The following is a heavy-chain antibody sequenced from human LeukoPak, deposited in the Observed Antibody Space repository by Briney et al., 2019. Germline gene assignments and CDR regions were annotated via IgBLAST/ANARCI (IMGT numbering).Heavy chain of an antibody. J-gene: IGHJ4*02. CDR2: INPNSGGI. CDR1: GYTFTGYY. D-gene: IGHD4-17*01. V-gene: IGHV1-2*02. CDR3: ARSYGDYDHGLDY. Sequence: ASVKVSCKASGYTFTGYYMHWVRQAPGQGLEWMGWINPNSGGINYAQKFQGRVTMTRDTSISTAYMELSRLRSDDTAVYYCARSYGDYDHGLDYWGQGTLVTVSS.